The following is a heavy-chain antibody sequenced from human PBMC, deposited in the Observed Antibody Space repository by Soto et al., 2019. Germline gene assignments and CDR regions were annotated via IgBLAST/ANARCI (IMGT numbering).Heavy chain of an antibody. CDR1: GGTFSSYA. CDR2: IIPIFGTA. CDR3: AIRRDIYWYFDL. D-gene: IGHD3-16*01. Sequence: QVQLVQSGAEVKKPGSSVKVSCKASGGTFSSYAISWVRQAPGQGLEWMGGIIPIFGTANYAQKFQGRVTITEDEATSTAYMELGSLRSEDTAVYYCAIRRDIYWYFDLWGRGTLVTVSS. V-gene: IGHV1-69*12. J-gene: IGHJ2*01.